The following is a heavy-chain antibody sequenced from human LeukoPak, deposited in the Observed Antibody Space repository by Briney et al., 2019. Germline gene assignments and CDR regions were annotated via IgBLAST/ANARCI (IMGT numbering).Heavy chain of an antibody. J-gene: IGHJ4*02. CDR2: IYYSGST. V-gene: IGHV4-59*01. D-gene: IGHD2-15*01. Sequence: PSETLSLTCTVSGGSISSYYWSWIRQPPGKGLEWIGYIYYSGSTNYNPSLKSRVTISVDTPKNQFSLKLSSVTAADTAVYYCARDYCSGGSCYWDYWGQGTLVTVSS. CDR3: ARDYCSGGSCYWDY. CDR1: GGSISSYY.